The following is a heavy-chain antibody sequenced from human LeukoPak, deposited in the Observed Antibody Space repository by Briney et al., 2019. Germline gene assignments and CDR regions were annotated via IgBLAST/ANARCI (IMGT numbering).Heavy chain of an antibody. CDR2: IIPVFSDR. CDR1: GGTFSSYA. CDR3: ATVTLTTDGQNFDY. J-gene: IGHJ4*02. D-gene: IGHD4-17*01. V-gene: IGHV1-69*05. Sequence: SVKVSCKASGGTFSSYAISWVRQAPGQGLEWMGGIIPVFSDRRYAQNFQGRVTITTDESRSTAYMELSSLRSEDTAVYYCATVTLTTDGQNFDYWGQGTLVTVSS.